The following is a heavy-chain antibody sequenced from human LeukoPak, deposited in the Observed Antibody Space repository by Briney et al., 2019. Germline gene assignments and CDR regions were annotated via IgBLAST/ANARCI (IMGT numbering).Heavy chain of an antibody. CDR1: GYTFTRYE. CDR3: ARGKAVAGDY. Sequence: GASVKVSCKASGYTFTRYEINWVRQATGQGLEWMGWMNPNSGNTGYAQKFHGRVTMTRNTSISTAYMELSSLRSEDTAVYYCARGKAVAGDYWGQGTLVTVSS. J-gene: IGHJ4*02. D-gene: IGHD6-19*01. CDR2: MNPNSGNT. V-gene: IGHV1-8*01.